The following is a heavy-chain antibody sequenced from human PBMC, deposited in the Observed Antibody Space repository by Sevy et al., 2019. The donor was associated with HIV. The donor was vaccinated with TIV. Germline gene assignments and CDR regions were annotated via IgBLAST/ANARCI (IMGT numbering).Heavy chain of an antibody. V-gene: IGHV3-21*01. J-gene: IGHJ4*02. Sequence: GEALKISCAASGFTFSSYSMNWVRQAPGKGLEWVSSISSSSSYIYYADSVKGRLTISRDNAKNSLYLQMNRLRAEDTAVYYCARGYCTGGVCSYIGGDFDYWGQGTLVTVSS. D-gene: IGHD2-8*02. CDR3: ARGYCTGGVCSYIGGDFDY. CDR2: ISSSSSYI. CDR1: GFTFSSYS.